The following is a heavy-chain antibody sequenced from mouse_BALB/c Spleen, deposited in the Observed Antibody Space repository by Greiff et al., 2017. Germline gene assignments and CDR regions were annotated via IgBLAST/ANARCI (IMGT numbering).Heavy chain of an antibody. CDR3: DRSGCSCAMDY. J-gene: IGHJ4*01. CDR2: IDPANGNT. V-gene: IGHV14-3*02. CDR1: GFNITDTY. Sequence: EVQLQQSGAELVKPGASVKLSCTASGFNITDTYMHWVKQRPEQGLEGIGRIDPANGNTKYDPKFQGKATITADTSSNTAYLQLSSLTSEDTAVYYCDRSGCSCAMDYWGQGTSVTVSS. D-gene: IGHD3-1*01.